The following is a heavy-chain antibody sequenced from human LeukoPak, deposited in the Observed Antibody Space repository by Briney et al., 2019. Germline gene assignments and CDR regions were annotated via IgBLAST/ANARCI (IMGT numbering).Heavy chain of an antibody. CDR3: ARGGYSGYDSRDFDY. V-gene: IGHV4-34*01. Sequence: TSSETLSLTCAVYGGSFSGYYWSWIRQPPGKGLEWIGEINHRGSTNYNPSLKSRVTISVDTSKNQFSLKLSSVTAADTAVYYCARGGYSGYDSRDFDYWGQGTLVTVSS. D-gene: IGHD5-12*01. J-gene: IGHJ4*02. CDR2: INHRGST. CDR1: GGSFSGYY.